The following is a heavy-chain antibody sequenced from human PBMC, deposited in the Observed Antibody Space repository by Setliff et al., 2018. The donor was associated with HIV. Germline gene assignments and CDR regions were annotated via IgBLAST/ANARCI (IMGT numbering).Heavy chain of an antibody. CDR3: ARCSSGYYWGSKYYYYGMDV. Sequence: GASVKVSCKASGGTFSTYAFIWVRQAPGLGLEWMGGIIPMLTTANYAQNFQGRVTITADESTGTAYMELSSLRSEDTATYYCARCSSGYYWGSKYYYYGMDVWGQGTTVTV. CDR1: GGTFSTYA. CDR2: IIPMLTTA. J-gene: IGHJ6*02. D-gene: IGHD3-22*01. V-gene: IGHV1-69*13.